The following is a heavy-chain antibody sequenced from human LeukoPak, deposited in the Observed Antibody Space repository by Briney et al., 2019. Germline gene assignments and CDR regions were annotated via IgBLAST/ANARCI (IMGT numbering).Heavy chain of an antibody. CDR3: AKVQLGIGVDY. J-gene: IGHJ4*02. CDR2: ISDGGSRT. V-gene: IGHV3-23*01. Sequence: PGGSLRLSCAASGFSFSSYAVSWVRQAPGRGLEWVSGISDGGSRTYYADSVKGRRTISRDDSKNTLYLQMNSLRAEDTAVYYCAKVQLGIGVDYWGQGTLVTVSS. CDR1: GFSFSSYA. D-gene: IGHD7-27*01.